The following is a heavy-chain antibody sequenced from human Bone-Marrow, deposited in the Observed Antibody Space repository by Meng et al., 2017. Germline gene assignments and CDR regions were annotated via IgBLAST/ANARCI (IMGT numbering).Heavy chain of an antibody. J-gene: IGHJ4*02. V-gene: IGHV3-9*01. CDR1: GFSFDDYA. CDR2: ISWNGDGI. D-gene: IGHD3-22*01. CDR3: AKAHYYDSSGYYITTLFDY. Sequence: GGSLRLSCAASGFSFDDYAMHWVRQAPGKGLEWVIGISWNGDGIEFADSVKGRFTISRDNAKNSLYLQMNSLRAEDTALYYCAKAHYYDSSGYYITTLFDYWGQGTLVTVSS.